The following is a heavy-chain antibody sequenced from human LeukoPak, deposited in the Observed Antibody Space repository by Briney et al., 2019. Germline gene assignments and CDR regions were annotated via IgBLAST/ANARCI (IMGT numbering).Heavy chain of an antibody. CDR3: AREGVREYYDSSGYYWGDFDY. J-gene: IGHJ4*02. Sequence: SVKVSCKASGGTFSSYAISWVRQAPGQGLEWMGGIIPIFGTANYAQKFQGRVTITADESTSTAYMELSSLRSEDTAVYYCAREGVREYYDSSGYYWGDFDYWGQGTLVTVSS. CDR1: GGTFSSYA. D-gene: IGHD3-22*01. CDR2: IIPIFGTA. V-gene: IGHV1-69*13.